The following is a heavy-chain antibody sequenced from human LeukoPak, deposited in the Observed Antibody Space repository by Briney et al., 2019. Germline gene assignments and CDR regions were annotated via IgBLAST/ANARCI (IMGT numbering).Heavy chain of an antibody. CDR2: IYYSGST. D-gene: IGHD2/OR15-2a*01. CDR3: AREVIEDWFDP. Sequence: PSETLSLTCTVSGGSISSGAYYWNWIRQHPGKGLEWIGYIYYSGSTYYNPSLKRRVTMSVDTSKNQFSLKLSSVTAADTAVYYCAREVIEDWFDPWGQGTLVTVSS. V-gene: IGHV4-31*03. CDR1: GGSISSGAYY. J-gene: IGHJ5*02.